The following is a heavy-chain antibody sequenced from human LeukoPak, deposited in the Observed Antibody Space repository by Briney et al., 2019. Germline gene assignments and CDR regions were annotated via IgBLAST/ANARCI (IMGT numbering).Heavy chain of an antibody. D-gene: IGHD2-21*02. V-gene: IGHV3-7*01. CDR2: IKQDGSAQ. Sequence: GGALLLSWAASGFTFRRYWMNWVREAPGKGVEGEPNIKQDGSAQNNVDSVKGRFTNPRDNAGNSLYLQMNSLRAEDTAVYYCTTSLPHIVDVTTSDGGNWGRGTLVSVSS. CDR1: GFTFRRYW. CDR3: TTSLPHIVDVTTSDGGN. J-gene: IGHJ4*02.